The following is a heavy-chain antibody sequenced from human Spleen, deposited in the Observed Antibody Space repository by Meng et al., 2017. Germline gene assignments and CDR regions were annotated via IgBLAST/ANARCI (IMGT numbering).Heavy chain of an antibody. J-gene: IGHJ4*02. D-gene: IGHD1-1*01. CDR3: ARDQTGATLFDY. V-gene: IGHV1-46*01. Sequence: QVQLVKMGAEVKKPGASVKVSCKASGYTFTNYYIHWVRQAPGQGLEWMGMINPSGGFTTYAHKFQGRVTMTRDTSTSTVSMELSSLRSEDTAVYYCARDQTGATLFDYWGQGTLVTVSS. CDR2: INPSGGFT. CDR1: GYTFTNYY.